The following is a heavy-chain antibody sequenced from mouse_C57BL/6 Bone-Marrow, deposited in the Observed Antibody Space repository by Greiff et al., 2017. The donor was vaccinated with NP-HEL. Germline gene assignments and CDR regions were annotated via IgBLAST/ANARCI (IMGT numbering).Heavy chain of an antibody. V-gene: IGHV1-26*01. J-gene: IGHJ2*01. CDR3: AREGGLYYGNFYFDY. CDR1: GYTFTDYY. D-gene: IGHD2-1*01. CDR2: INPNNGGT. Sequence: EVMLQQSGPELVKPGASVKISCKASGYTFTDYYMNWVKQSHGKSLEWIGDINPNNGGTSYNQKFKGKATLTVDKSSSTAYMELRSLTSEDSAVYYCAREGGLYYGNFYFDYWGQGTTLTVSS.